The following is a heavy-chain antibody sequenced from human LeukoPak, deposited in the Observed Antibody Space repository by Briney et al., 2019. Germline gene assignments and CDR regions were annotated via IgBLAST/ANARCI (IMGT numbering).Heavy chain of an antibody. Sequence: GGSLRLSCAASGFTFDDYGMSWVRQAPGKGLEWVSGINWNGGSTAYADSVKGRFTISRDNAKNSLYLEMNSLRAEDTALYYCAGGSQSYYFDYWGQGTLVTVSS. J-gene: IGHJ4*02. CDR3: AGGSQSYYFDY. CDR2: INWNGGST. CDR1: GFTFDDYG. V-gene: IGHV3-20*04.